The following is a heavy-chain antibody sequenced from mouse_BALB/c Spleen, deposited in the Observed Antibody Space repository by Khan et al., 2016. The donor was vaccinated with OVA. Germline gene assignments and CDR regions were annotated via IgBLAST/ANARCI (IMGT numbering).Heavy chain of an antibody. D-gene: IGHD3-2*02. J-gene: IGHJ2*01. V-gene: IGHV1-76*01. CDR2: IYPGTDNS. Sequence: QVQLKESGAELVRPGASVKLSCKTSGYIFTNYWIHWVKQRSGQGLEWIARIYPGTDNSYYNEKLKDRATLTADKSSSTVYMQLSSLKSEDSTVYFCAREEALYYFDYWGQGTTLTVSS. CDR1: GYIFTNYW. CDR3: AREEALYYFDY.